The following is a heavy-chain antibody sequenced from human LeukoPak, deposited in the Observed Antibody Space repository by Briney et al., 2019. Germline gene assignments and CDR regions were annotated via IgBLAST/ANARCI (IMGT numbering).Heavy chain of an antibody. V-gene: IGHV4-34*01. CDR1: GGSFSGYY. D-gene: IGHD2-15*01. CDR3: ARERLPDIVVVVAATPPYYFDY. J-gene: IGHJ4*02. Sequence: SETLSLTCAVYGGSFSGYYWSWIRQPPGKGLEWIGEINHSGSTNYNPSLKSRVTISVDTSKNQFSLKLSSVTAADTAVYYCARERLPDIVVVVAATPPYYFDYWGQGTLVTVSS. CDR2: INHSGST.